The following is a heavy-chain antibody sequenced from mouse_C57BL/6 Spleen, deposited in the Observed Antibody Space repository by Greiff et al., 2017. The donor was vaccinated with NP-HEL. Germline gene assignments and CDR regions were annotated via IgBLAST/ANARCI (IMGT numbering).Heavy chain of an antibody. Sequence: VKLQQPGAELVRPGSSVKLSCKASGYTFTSYWMHWVKQRPIQGLEWIGNIDPSDSETHYNQKFKDKATLTVDKYSSTAYMQISSLTSEDSAVYYCARRAAVVATSYFDYWGQGTTLTVSS. CDR3: ARRAAVVATSYFDY. CDR2: IDPSDSET. D-gene: IGHD1-1*01. V-gene: IGHV1-52*01. J-gene: IGHJ2*01. CDR1: GYTFTSYW.